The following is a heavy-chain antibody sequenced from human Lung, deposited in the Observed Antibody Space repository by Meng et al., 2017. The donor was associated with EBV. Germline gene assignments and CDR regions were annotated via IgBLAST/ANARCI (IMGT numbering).Heavy chain of an antibody. J-gene: IGHJ5*02. CDR3: ARAAARPSDWFDP. Sequence: TFQAAGPTLGKPTQTLSLTCTFSGFSLSTSGVGVGWIRQPPGKALECLAIIYGDDEKRYSPSLESRLTVTKDTSKNQVVLTMPNMVPVDTATYYCARAAARPSDWFDPWGQGTLVTVSS. D-gene: IGHD6-6*01. CDR2: IYGDDEK. V-gene: IGHV2-5*02. CDR1: GFSLSTSGVG.